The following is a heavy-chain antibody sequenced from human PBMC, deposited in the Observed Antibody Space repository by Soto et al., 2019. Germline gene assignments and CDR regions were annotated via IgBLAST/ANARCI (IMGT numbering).Heavy chain of an antibody. CDR3: VKEEGVETKSRAYFDY. J-gene: IGHJ4*02. V-gene: IGHV3-64D*08. CDR2: ISSNGGST. CDR1: GFTFSSYA. Sequence: GGSLRLSCSASGFTFSSYAMHWVRQAPGKGLEYVSAISSNGGSTYYADSVKGRFTISRDNSKNTLYLQMSSLRAEDTAVYYCVKEEGVETKSRAYFDYWGQGTLVTVSS. D-gene: IGHD1-1*01.